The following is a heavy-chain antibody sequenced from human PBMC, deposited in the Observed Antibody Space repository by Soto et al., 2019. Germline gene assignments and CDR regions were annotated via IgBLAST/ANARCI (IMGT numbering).Heavy chain of an antibody. CDR1: GYTFTSYY. V-gene: IGHV1-46*03. Sequence: QVQLVQSGAEVKKPGASVKVSCKASGYTFTSYYMHWVRQAPGQGLEGLGRINPSCGSTSYAQKFQGRVTMTRDTSTSTVYMELSSLRSEDTAVYYCAREARAAAGTSTPWFDPWGQGTLVTVSS. J-gene: IGHJ5*02. D-gene: IGHD6-13*01. CDR2: INPSCGST. CDR3: AREARAAAGTSTPWFDP.